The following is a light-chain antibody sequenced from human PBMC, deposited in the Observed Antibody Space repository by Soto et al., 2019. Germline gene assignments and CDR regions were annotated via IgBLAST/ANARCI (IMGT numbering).Light chain of an antibody. V-gene: IGKV3-15*01. CDR2: GAY. CDR3: QQYNNWPPEVS. Sequence: EIVMTQSPATLSVSPGESATLSCRASQSVGKDLASCQHKPGQAPRLVIYGAYTRATGIPARFSGSGSGTEFTHTISSLQPEDFAVYYCQQYNNWPPEVSFGRGTRVD. J-gene: IGKJ3*01. CDR1: QSVGKD.